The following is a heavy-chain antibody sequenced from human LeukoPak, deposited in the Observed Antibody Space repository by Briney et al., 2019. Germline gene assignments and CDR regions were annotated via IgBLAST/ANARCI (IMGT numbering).Heavy chain of an antibody. J-gene: IGHJ4*02. CDR1: GYTFTSYG. D-gene: IGHD2-21*02. Sequence: GASVKVSCKASGYTFTSYGISWVRQAPGQGLEWMGWISAYNGNTNYAQKLQGRVTMTTDTSTSTAYMELRSLRSDGTAVYYCARPLNCGGDCYSGMDYWGQGTLVTVSS. CDR3: ARPLNCGGDCYSGMDY. V-gene: IGHV1-18*01. CDR2: ISAYNGNT.